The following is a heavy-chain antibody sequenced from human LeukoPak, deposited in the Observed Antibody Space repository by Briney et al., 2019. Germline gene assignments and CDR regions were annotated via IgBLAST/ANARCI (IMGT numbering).Heavy chain of an antibody. CDR1: GFTFSSYE. V-gene: IGHV3-48*03. Sequence: PGGSLRLSCAASGFTFSSYEMNWVRQARGKGLEWVSYISSSGSTILYADSVKGRFTISRDNAKNSLYLQMNSLRAEDTAVYYCASDGYSYGPNIDYWGQGTLVTVSS. CDR3: ASDGYSYGPNIDY. D-gene: IGHD5-18*01. J-gene: IGHJ4*02. CDR2: ISSSGSTI.